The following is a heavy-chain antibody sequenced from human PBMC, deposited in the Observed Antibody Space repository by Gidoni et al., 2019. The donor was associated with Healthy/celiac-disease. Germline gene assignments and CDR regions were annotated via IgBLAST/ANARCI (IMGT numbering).Heavy chain of an antibody. Sequence: EVQLVESGGGLVQPGGSLRLSCAASGFTVSSNYMSWVRQAPGQGLEWVSVIYSGGSTYYADSVKGRFTISRDNSKNTLYLQMNSLRAEDTAVYYCARPQEGLRYFDWLSPNGNYGMDVWGQGTTVTVSS. V-gene: IGHV3-66*01. J-gene: IGHJ6*02. D-gene: IGHD3-9*01. CDR3: ARPQEGLRYFDWLSPNGNYGMDV. CDR1: GFTVSSNY. CDR2: IYSGGST.